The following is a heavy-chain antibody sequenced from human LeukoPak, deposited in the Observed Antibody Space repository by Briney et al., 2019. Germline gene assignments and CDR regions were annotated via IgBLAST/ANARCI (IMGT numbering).Heavy chain of an antibody. D-gene: IGHD3-10*01. J-gene: IGHJ4*02. CDR1: GGSISSGGYS. CDR2: IYYSGST. CDR3: ARSQTSNYYGSGSWVNYFDY. Sequence: PSETLSLTCTVSGGSISSGGYSWSWIRQHPGKGLEWIGYIYYSGSTYYNPSLKSRVTISVDTSKNQFSLKLSSVTAADTAVYYCARSQTSNYYGSGSWVNYFDYWGQGTLVTVSS. V-gene: IGHV4-31*03.